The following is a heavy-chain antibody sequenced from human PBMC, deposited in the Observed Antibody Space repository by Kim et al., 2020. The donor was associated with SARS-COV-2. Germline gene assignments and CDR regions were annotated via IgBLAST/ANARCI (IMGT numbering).Heavy chain of an antibody. CDR2: ISGSDGIT. J-gene: IGHJ3*02. V-gene: IGHV3-23*01. CDR3: AKVTTVITLVGAFDI. Sequence: GGSLRLSCAASGFTFSSYTKSWVCQAPAQGLEVVSTISGSDGITYYADSVKGRLTISRDNSNNTLYPQMNSLLAEDTAVDYCAKVTTVITLVGAFDIWG. D-gene: IGHD4-17*01. CDR1: GFTFSSYT.